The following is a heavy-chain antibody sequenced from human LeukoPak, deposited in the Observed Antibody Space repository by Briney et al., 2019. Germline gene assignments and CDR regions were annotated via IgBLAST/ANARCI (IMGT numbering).Heavy chain of an antibody. D-gene: IGHD3-22*01. CDR2: IYYSGST. CDR3: ARASYYYDSRAYPWAFDI. Sequence: SETLSLTCTVSGGSISSYYCSWIRQPPGKRLESIGYIYYSGSTNYNPSLPSRVNIPVHTSKIRFSLKLSSAPAAHTAVYYCARASYYYDSRAYPWAFDIWGQATMVTVSS. J-gene: IGHJ3*02. CDR1: GGSISSYY. V-gene: IGHV4-59*01.